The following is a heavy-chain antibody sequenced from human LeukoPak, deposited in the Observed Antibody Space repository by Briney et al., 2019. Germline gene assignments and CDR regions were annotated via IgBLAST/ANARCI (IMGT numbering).Heavy chain of an antibody. J-gene: IGHJ3*02. Sequence: SETLSLTCTVPGGSISSYYWSWIRQPPGKGLEWIGYIYYSGSTNYNPSLKSRVTISVDTSKNQFSLKLSSVTAADTAVYYCARSRYSSGWYGNGAFDICGQGTMVTVSS. CDR2: IYYSGST. D-gene: IGHD6-19*01. V-gene: IGHV4-59*01. CDR3: ARSRYSSGWYGNGAFDI. CDR1: GGSISSYY.